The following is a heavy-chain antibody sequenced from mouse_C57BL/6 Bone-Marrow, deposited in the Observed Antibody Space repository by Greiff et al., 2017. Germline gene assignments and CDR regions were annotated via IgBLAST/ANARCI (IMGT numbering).Heavy chain of an antibody. CDR1: GYTFTDYE. CDR3: TYYGNYRMDY. CDR2: IDPETGGT. J-gene: IGHJ4*01. V-gene: IGHV1-15*01. D-gene: IGHD2-1*01. Sequence: QVQLQQSGAELVRPGASVTLSCKASGYTFTDYEMHWVKQTPVHGLEWIGAIDPETGGTAYNQKFKGKAILTADKSSSTAYMELRSLTSEDSAVYYCTYYGNYRMDYWGQGTSVTVSS.